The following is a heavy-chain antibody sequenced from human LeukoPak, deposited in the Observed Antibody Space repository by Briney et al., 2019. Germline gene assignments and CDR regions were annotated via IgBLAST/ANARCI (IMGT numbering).Heavy chain of an antibody. V-gene: IGHV3-33*01. CDR1: GFTFSSYG. J-gene: IGHJ4*02. CDR2: IWYDGSNK. Sequence: GGSLRLSCAASGFTFSSYGMHWVRQAPGKGLEWVAVIWYDGSNKYYADSVKGRFTISRDNSKNTLYLQMNGLRAEDTAVYYCARDLAHYYDSSGLDYWGQGTLVTVSS. CDR3: ARDLAHYYDSSGLDY. D-gene: IGHD3-22*01.